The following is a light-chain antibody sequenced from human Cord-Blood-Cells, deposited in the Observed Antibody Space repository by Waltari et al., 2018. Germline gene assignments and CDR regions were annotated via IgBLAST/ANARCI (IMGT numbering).Light chain of an antibody. CDR3: MQALQTPPFT. CDR1: QSLLHSNGYNY. J-gene: IGKJ3*01. Sequence: DIVMTQSPLSLPVTPGEPASISCRSSQSLLHSNGYNYLDWYLQKPGQSPQLLIYLGSNRASGVPDRVSGSGSGTDFTLKIRRVEAEDVGVYYCMQALQTPPFTFGPGTKVDIK. V-gene: IGKV2-28*01. CDR2: LGS.